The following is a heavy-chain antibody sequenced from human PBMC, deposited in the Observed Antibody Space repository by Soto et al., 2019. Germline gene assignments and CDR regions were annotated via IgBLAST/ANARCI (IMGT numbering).Heavy chain of an antibody. D-gene: IGHD4-17*01. CDR3: ARDTGDYLDAFDI. CDR2: ISAYNSNT. J-gene: IGHJ3*02. V-gene: IGHV1-18*01. Sequence: ASVKVSCKASGYTFTSYGISWVRQAPGQGLEWMGWISAYNSNTNYAQKLQGRVSMTTDTSTSTAYMELRSLRSDDTGVYYCARDTGDYLDAFDIWGQGTMVTVSS. CDR1: GYTFTSYG.